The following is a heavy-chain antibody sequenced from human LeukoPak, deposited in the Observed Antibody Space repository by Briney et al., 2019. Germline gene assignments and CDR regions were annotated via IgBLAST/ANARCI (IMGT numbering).Heavy chain of an antibody. CDR2: ISADGSYT. J-gene: IGHJ3*02. Sequence: QPGGSLGLSCAASGFNFGGYWMHWVRQAPGKGLVWVTRISADGSYTLYADSVKGRFTISRDNAKNTLFLQMNSLRAEDTAVYYCVTANSGLDIWGQGTTVTVSS. V-gene: IGHV3-74*01. D-gene: IGHD1-1*01. CDR1: GFNFGGYW. CDR3: VTANSGLDI.